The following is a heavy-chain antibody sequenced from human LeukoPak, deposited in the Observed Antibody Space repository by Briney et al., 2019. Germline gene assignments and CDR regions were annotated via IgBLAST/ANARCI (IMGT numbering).Heavy chain of an antibody. CDR3: ARHGGYGGNQKAHFEY. J-gene: IGHJ4*02. V-gene: IGHV5-51*01. CDR2: IYPGDSDT. CDR1: GYSFTTYW. Sequence: GESLKISCKASGYSFTTYWIGWVRQVPGKGLEWMGIIYPGDSDTRYGPSFQGQITISADKSITTAYLQWSSLKASDTAMYYCARHGGYGGNQKAHFEYWGQGTLVTVSS. D-gene: IGHD4-23*01.